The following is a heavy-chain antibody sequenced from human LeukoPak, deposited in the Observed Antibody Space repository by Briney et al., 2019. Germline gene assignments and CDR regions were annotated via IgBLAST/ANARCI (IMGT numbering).Heavy chain of an antibody. V-gene: IGHV4-4*07. Sequence: SETLSLTCTVSGGSISSYYWSWIRQPAEKGLEWIGRIYTSGSTNYNPSLKSRVTMSVDTSKNQFSLKLSSVTAADTAVYYCARDMIYYDSSGYYYDPYYYYMDVWGKGTTVTVSS. J-gene: IGHJ6*03. D-gene: IGHD3-22*01. CDR1: GGSISSYY. CDR2: IYTSGST. CDR3: ARDMIYYDSSGYYYDPYYYYMDV.